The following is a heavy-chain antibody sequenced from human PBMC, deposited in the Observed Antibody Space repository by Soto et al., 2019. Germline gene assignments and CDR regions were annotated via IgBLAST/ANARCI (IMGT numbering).Heavy chain of an antibody. CDR1: GGSISSGGYY. J-gene: IGHJ4*02. CDR2: IYYSGST. CDR3: ARSGYSYGPNPLLY. D-gene: IGHD5-18*01. Sequence: QVQLQESGPGLVKPSQTLSLTCTVSGGSISSGGYYWSWIRQHPGKGLEWIGYIYYSGSTYSNPSLKSRVTISVDTSKNQFSLKVSSVTAADTAVYYCARSGYSYGPNPLLYWGQGTLVTVSS. V-gene: IGHV4-31*03.